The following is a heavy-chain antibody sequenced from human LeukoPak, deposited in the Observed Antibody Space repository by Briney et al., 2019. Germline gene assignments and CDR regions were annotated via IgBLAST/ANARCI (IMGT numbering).Heavy chain of an antibody. CDR3: ARGLAVPAASIDP. CDR1: GYTFTSYD. Sequence: ASVKVSCKASGYTFTSYDINWVRQATGQGLEWMGWMNPNSGNTGYAQKFQGRVTITRNTSISTAYMELSSLRSEDTAVYYFARGLAVPAASIDPWGQGTMVTVSS. V-gene: IGHV1-8*03. D-gene: IGHD2-2*01. CDR2: MNPNSGNT. J-gene: IGHJ5*02.